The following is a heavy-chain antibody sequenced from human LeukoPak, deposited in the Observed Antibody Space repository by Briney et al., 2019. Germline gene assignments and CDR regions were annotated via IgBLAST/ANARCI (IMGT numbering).Heavy chain of an antibody. J-gene: IGHJ1*01. D-gene: IGHD3-10*01. CDR3: ARDRADNGSGARYFQH. CDR2: ISAYNGNT. Sequence: GASVKVSCKASGYTFTSYGISWVRQAPGQGLEWMGWISAYNGNTNYAQKLQGRVTMTTDTSTSTAYMELRSLRSDDTAVYYCARDRADNGSGARYFQHWGQGTLVTVSS. CDR1: GYTFTSYG. V-gene: IGHV1-18*01.